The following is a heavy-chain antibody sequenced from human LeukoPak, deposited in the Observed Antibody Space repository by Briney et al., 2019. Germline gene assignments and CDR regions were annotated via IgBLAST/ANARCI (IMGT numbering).Heavy chain of an antibody. Sequence: GGSLRLSCAASGFTFNSYAMHWVRQAAGKGLEWVAIISYAGSNKFYADSVKGRFAISRDNSKNTLYLQMDSLRAEDTAVYYCAKTRVGTGLDALDIWGQGTMVTVSS. CDR2: ISYAGSNK. V-gene: IGHV3-30-3*02. D-gene: IGHD2-21*02. J-gene: IGHJ3*02. CDR3: AKTRVGTGLDALDI. CDR1: GFTFNSYA.